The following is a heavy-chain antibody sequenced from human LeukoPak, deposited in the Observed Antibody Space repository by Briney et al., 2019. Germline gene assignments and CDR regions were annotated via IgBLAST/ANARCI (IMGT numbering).Heavy chain of an antibody. CDR2: ISGSGGST. CDR3: AKDSYSHNGIYDALDI. Sequence: GGSLRLSCAVSGVNNYAISWVRQAPGKGLEWVSVISGSGGSTYYADSVNGRFTISRDDSKNTLFLQMNSLRVEDTAIYYCAKDSYSHNGIYDALDIWGQGTMVTVSS. J-gene: IGHJ3*02. CDR1: GVNNYA. V-gene: IGHV3-23*01. D-gene: IGHD2-8*01.